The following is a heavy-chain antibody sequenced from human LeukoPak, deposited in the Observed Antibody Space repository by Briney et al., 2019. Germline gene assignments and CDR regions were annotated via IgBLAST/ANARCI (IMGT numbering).Heavy chain of an antibody. J-gene: IGHJ4*02. V-gene: IGHV3-30*04. CDR3: AKVRCGGSCPLDY. CDR2: ISYDGSNK. CDR1: GFTFSSYA. D-gene: IGHD2-15*01. Sequence: GRSLRLSCAASGFTFSSYAMHWVRQAPGKGLEWVAVISYDGSNKYYADSVKGRFTISRDNSKNTLYLQMNSLRAEDTAVYYCAKVRCGGSCPLDYWGQGTLVTVSS.